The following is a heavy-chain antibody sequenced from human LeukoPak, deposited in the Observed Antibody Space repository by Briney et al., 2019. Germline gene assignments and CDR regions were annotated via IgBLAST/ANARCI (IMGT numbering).Heavy chain of an antibody. CDR2: ISGSGGST. J-gene: IGHJ4*02. CDR1: GFTFSSYA. CDR3: AKTGASGGSSWYPD. V-gene: IGHV3-23*01. Sequence: GGSLRLSCAASGFTFSSYAMSWVRQAPGNGLEWVSAISGSGGSTYYADSVKGRFTISRDNSKNTLYLQMNSLRAEDTAVYYCAKTGASGGSSWYPDWGQGTLVTVSS. D-gene: IGHD2-15*01.